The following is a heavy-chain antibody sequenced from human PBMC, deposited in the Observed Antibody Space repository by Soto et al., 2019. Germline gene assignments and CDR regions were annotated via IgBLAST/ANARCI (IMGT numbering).Heavy chain of an antibody. J-gene: IGHJ5*02. CDR3: ASLHCTNGVCSNRNWFDP. Sequence: AVKVSCKASGGTFSSYAISWVRQAPGQGLEWMGGIIPIFGTANYAQKFQGRVTITADESTSTAYMELSSLRSEDTAVYYCASLHCTNGVCSNRNWFDPWGQGTLVTVSS. D-gene: IGHD2-8*01. CDR1: GGTFSSYA. V-gene: IGHV1-69*13. CDR2: IIPIFGTA.